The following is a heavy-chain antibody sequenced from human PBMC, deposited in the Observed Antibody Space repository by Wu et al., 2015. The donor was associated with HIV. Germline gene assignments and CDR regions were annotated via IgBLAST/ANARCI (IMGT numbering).Heavy chain of an antibody. CDR1: ESSLTKLS. J-gene: IGHJ1*01. CDR2: FDPEDEKI. CDR3: AGYRRDIWSTGLPY. Sequence: HVQLEQSGAVVRKPGASVRVSCKVSESSLTKLSIHWVRQSHGRGLEWMGGFDPEDEKIIYAQKFQSRVVMTEDRSKDTVYLDLRSLTFDDTAIFYCAGYRRDIWSTGLPYWGQGTLVSVSS. D-gene: IGHD2-15*01. V-gene: IGHV1-24*01.